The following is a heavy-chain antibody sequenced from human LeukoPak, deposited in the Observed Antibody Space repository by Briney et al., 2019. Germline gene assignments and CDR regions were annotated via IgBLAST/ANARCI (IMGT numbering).Heavy chain of an antibody. V-gene: IGHV4-34*01. CDR2: TGHSGIT. J-gene: IGHJ6*03. CDR1: GGSFSGYS. CDR3: ARRNEFSPLYGDPVDYMDV. Sequence: SETLSLTCAVYGGSFSGYSWSWIRQSSGKGLEWIGETGHSGITSYKPSLKSRVSMSVDTSKDQFSLKVNSVTAADTAVYYCARRNEFSPLYGDPVDYMDVWGKGTTVIVSS. D-gene: IGHD4-17*01.